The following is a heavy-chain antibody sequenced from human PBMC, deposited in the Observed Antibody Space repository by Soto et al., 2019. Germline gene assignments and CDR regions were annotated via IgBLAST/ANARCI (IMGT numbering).Heavy chain of an antibody. CDR1: GFTFSSYG. D-gene: IGHD2-21*02. J-gene: IGHJ5*02. V-gene: IGHV3-33*01. CDR3: ARGGGDYDQYNWFDP. CDR2: IWYDGSNK. Sequence: QVQLVESGGGVVQPGRSLRLSCAASGFTFSSYGMHWVRQAPGKGLEWVAVIWYDGSNKYYTDSVKGRFTISRDHSKNTLYLQMNSLRAEDTAVYYCARGGGDYDQYNWFDPWGQGTLGTVSS.